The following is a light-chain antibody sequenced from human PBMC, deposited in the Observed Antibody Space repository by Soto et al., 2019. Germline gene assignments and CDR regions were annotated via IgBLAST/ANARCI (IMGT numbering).Light chain of an antibody. V-gene: IGLV2-14*01. J-gene: IGLJ3*02. CDR1: SRDVGAFNY. CDR3: NSYDGDSYRV. Sequence: QSALTQPASVSGSPGQSITISCAGSSRDVGAFNYVSWYQQHPGKAPKLMIYEVTNRPSGVSDRFSGSKSGNTAALTISGLQPDDEADYYFNSYDGDSYRVFGGGTKVTVL. CDR2: EVT.